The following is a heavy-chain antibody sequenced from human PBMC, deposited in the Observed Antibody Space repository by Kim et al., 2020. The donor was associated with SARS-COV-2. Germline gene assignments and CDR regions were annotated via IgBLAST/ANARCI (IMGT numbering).Heavy chain of an antibody. J-gene: IGHJ4*02. CDR2: IYYSGST. V-gene: IGHV4-39*01. D-gene: IGHD5-18*01. Sequence: SETLSLTCTVSGGSISSSSYYWGWIRQPPGKGLEWIGSIYYSGSTYYNPSLKSRVTISVDTSKNQFSLKLSSVTAADTAVYYCARCLIDTAMVSFDYWGQGTLVTVSS. CDR3: ARCLIDTAMVSFDY. CDR1: GGSISSSSYY.